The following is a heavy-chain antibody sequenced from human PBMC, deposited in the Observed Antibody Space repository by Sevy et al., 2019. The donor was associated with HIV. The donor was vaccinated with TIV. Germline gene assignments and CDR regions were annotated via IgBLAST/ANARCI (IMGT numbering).Heavy chain of an antibody. CDR1: GFTFSDYY. CDR2: ISSSGSTI. Sequence: GGSLRRSCAASGFTFSDYYMSWIRQAPGKGLEWVSYISSSGSTIYYADSVKGRFTISRDNAKNSLYLEMNSLRAEDTAVYYCIAQYSSSSRYFDYWGQGTLVTVSS. J-gene: IGHJ4*02. V-gene: IGHV3-11*01. CDR3: IAQYSSSSRYFDY. D-gene: IGHD6-6*01.